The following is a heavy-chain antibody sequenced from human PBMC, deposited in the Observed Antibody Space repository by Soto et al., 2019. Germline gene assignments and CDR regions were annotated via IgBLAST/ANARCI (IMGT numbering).Heavy chain of an antibody. D-gene: IGHD6-6*01. CDR1: GFTFSTYW. V-gene: IGHV3-33*08. Sequence: GGSLRLSCVGSGFTFSTYWMNWVRQAPGKGLEWVAVISNDENIKQYADSVRGRFAISRDNSKNTLYLQMTSLRAEDTAIYYCARGLRSVLDYWGQGTLVTVSS. CDR3: ARGLRSVLDY. CDR2: ISNDENIK. J-gene: IGHJ4*02.